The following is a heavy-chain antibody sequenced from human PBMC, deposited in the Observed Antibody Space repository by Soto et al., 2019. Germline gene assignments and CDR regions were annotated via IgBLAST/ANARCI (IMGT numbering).Heavy chain of an antibody. D-gene: IGHD1-26*01. V-gene: IGHV3-53*01. Sequence: TGGSLRLSCAASGFTVSSNYMSWVRQAPGKGLEWVSVIYSGGSTYYADSVKGRFTISRDNSKNTLYLQMNSLRAEDTAVYYCARVIVSGYVDYWGQGTLVTVSS. CDR2: IYSGGST. CDR1: GFTVSSNY. J-gene: IGHJ4*02. CDR3: ARVIVSGYVDY.